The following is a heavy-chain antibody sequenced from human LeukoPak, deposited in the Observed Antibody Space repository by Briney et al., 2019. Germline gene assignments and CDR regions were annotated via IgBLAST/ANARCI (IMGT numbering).Heavy chain of an antibody. V-gene: IGHV3-23*01. CDR3: AKGGGYEAQYYYYYLDV. D-gene: IGHD5-12*01. Sequence: GRSLRLSCAASGFTFDDYAMHWVRQAPGKGLEWVSGITGNGATTYYADSVKGRFTISRDNSKNTLYLQMKSLRAEDTAVYYCAKGGGYEAQYYYYYLDVWGKGTTVTISS. CDR2: ITGNGATT. CDR1: GFTFDDYA. J-gene: IGHJ6*03.